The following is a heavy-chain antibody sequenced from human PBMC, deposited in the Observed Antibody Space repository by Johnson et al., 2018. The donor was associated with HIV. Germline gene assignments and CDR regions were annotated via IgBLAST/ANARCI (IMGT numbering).Heavy chain of an antibody. V-gene: IGHV3-23*03. CDR1: GFTFSSYA. J-gene: IGHJ3*02. D-gene: IGHD6-6*01. CDR2: IYSGGST. CDR3: ARGSIAAHDAFDI. Sequence: VQLMESGGGLVQPGGSLRLSCAASGFTFSSYAMSWVRQAPGKGLEWVSVIYSGGSTYYADSVKGRFTISRDNSKNTLYLQMNSLRAEDTAVYYCARGSIAAHDAFDIWGQGTMVTVSS.